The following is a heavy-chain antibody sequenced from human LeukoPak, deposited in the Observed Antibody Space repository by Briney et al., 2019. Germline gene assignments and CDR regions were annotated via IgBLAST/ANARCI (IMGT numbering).Heavy chain of an antibody. CDR3: ATVGLAAAGYPYDY. CDR1: GYTLTELS. D-gene: IGHD6-13*01. Sequence: ASVKVSCKVSGYTLTELSMHWVRQAPGKGLEWMGGFDPEDGETIYAQKFQGRVTMTEDTSTDTAYMELSSLRSEDTAVYYCATVGLAAAGYPYDYWGQGTLVTVSS. CDR2: FDPEDGET. V-gene: IGHV1-24*01. J-gene: IGHJ4*02.